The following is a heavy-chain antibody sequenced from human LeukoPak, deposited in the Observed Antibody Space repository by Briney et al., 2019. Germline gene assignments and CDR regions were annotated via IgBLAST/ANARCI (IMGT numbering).Heavy chain of an antibody. D-gene: IGHD5-24*01. CDR1: GFTVSSNS. CDR3: ARSGYNRFDY. CDR2: IYSDNT. J-gene: IGHJ4*02. V-gene: IGHV3-53*01. Sequence: GGSLRLSCTVSGFTVSSNSMSWVRQAPGKGLEWVSFIYSDNTHYSDSVKGRFTISRDNSKNTLYLQMNSLRAEDTAVYFCARSGYNRFDYWGQGTLVTVSS.